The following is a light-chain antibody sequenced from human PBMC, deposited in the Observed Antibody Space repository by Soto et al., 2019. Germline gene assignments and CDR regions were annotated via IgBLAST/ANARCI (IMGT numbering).Light chain of an antibody. CDR2: WAS. J-gene: IGKJ1*01. CDR3: QQYYSTPPT. Sequence: DVVMTQSPDSLAVSLVERATINCKSSQNLLYNSNNKNYLAWYQQRPGQPPKLLIYWASTRESGVPDRFSGSGSGTDFTLTISSLQAAGVAVYYCQQYYSTPPTFGQGTKVDIK. CDR1: QNLLYNSNNKNY. V-gene: IGKV4-1*01.